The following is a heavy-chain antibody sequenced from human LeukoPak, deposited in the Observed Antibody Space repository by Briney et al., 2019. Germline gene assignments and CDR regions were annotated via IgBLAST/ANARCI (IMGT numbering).Heavy chain of an antibody. V-gene: IGHV3-21*01. CDR2: ISSSSSYI. CDR3: ARGGQYCSSTSCYSNYMDV. D-gene: IGHD2-2*01. Sequence: GGSLRLSCAASGFTFSSYILNWVRQAPGKGLEWVSSISSSSSYIYYADSVKGRFTISRDNAKNSLYLQMNSLRVEDTAVYYCARGGQYCSSTSCYSNYMDVWGKGTTLTVSS. J-gene: IGHJ6*03. CDR1: GFTFSSYI.